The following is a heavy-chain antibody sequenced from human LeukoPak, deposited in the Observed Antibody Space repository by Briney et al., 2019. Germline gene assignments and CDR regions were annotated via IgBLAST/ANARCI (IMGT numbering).Heavy chain of an antibody. Sequence: GGSLRLSCSASGFSFSDYDMNWIRQAPGKGLEWVSYIRSDGSTIYDAASVRGRFSTSRNNAAQSLFLQMNSLSVDDTAVYYCAREGRGYYGDFDFWGQGTLVTVSS. CDR1: GFSFSDYD. V-gene: IGHV3-11*01. D-gene: IGHD3-22*01. J-gene: IGHJ4*02. CDR3: AREGRGYYGDFDF. CDR2: IRSDGSTI.